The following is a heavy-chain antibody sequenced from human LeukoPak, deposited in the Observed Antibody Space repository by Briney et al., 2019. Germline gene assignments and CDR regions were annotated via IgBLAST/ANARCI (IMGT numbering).Heavy chain of an antibody. CDR1: GYTFTDYY. CDR3: ARALALDSSGYYSRFYYFDY. Sequence: GASVKVSCKTSGYTFTDYYIHWVRQAPGQGLEWMGWMGWLNPNSAGTNSAQKFQGRVTMTRDTSISTVYMELSSLTSDDTAVYYCARALALDSSGYYSRFYYFDYWGLGTLVTVSS. D-gene: IGHD3-22*01. J-gene: IGHJ4*02. CDR2: MGWMGWLNPNSAGT. V-gene: IGHV1-2*02.